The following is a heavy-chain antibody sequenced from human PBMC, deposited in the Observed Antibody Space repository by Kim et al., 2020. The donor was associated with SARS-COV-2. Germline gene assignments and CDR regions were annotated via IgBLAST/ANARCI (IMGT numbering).Heavy chain of an antibody. J-gene: IGHJ4*02. Sequence: SETLSLTCTVSGYSISSGYYWGWIRQPPGKGLEWIGSIYHSGSTYYNPSLKSRVTISVDTSKNQFSLKLSSVTAADTAVYYCARALAAAGYFDYWGQGTLVTVSS. CDR1: GYSISSGYY. D-gene: IGHD6-13*01. CDR2: IYHSGST. V-gene: IGHV4-38-2*02. CDR3: ARALAAAGYFDY.